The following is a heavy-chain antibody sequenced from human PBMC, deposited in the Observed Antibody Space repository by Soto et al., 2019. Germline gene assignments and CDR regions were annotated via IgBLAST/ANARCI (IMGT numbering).Heavy chain of an antibody. CDR1: GGSISSYY. D-gene: IGHD5-12*01. J-gene: IGHJ4*02. CDR2: IYYSGST. Sequence: QVQLQESGPGLVKPSETRSLTCTVSGGSISSYYWSWIRQPPGKGLEWIGYIYYSGSTNYNPSLKSRVTISVDTSKNQFSLKLSSVTAADTAVYYCARDRDGYADYWGQGTLVTVSS. V-gene: IGHV4-59*01. CDR3: ARDRDGYADY.